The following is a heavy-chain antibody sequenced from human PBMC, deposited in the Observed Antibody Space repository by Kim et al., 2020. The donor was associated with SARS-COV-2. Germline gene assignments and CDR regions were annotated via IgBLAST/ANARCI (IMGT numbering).Heavy chain of an antibody. J-gene: IGHJ4*02. D-gene: IGHD3-10*01. CDR2: ISNYNGNT. V-gene: IGHV1-18*01. Sequence: ASVKVSCKTSGFTFGNYAFGWVRQAPGQGLEWLAWISNYNGNTKYAPILQDRVTVTTDTSTSTAYMEVRNLRSDDTAIYYCARARGRPVFGGYYFDSWGQGTLVTVSS. CDR3: ARARGRPVFGGYYFDS. CDR1: GFTFGNYA.